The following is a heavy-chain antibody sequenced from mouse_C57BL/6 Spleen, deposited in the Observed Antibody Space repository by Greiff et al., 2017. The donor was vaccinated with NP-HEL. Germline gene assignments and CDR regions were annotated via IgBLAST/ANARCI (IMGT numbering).Heavy chain of an antibody. Sequence: DVKLQESGPGLVKPSQSLSLTCSVTGYSITSGYYWNWIRQFPGNKLEWMGYISYDGSNNYNPSLKNRISITRDTSKNQFFLKLNSVTTEDTATYYCAREKNWDGFAYWGQGTLVTVSA. CDR3: AREKNWDGFAY. J-gene: IGHJ3*01. V-gene: IGHV3-6*01. CDR2: ISYDGSN. CDR1: GYSITSGYY. D-gene: IGHD4-1*01.